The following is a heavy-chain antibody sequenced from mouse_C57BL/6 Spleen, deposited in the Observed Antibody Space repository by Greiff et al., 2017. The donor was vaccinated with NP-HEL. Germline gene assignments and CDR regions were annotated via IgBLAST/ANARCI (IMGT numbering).Heavy chain of an antibody. D-gene: IGHD2-4*01. J-gene: IGHJ4*01. CDR2: ILPGSGST. CDR3: ARRVYYDYDGGYAMDY. Sequence: QVQLQQSGAELMKPGASVKLSCKATGYTFTGYWIEWVKQRPGHGLEWIGEILPGSGSTNYNEKFKGKATFTADTSSNTAYMQLSSLTTEDSAIYYCARRVYYDYDGGYAMDYWGQGTSVTVSS. CDR1: GYTFTGYW. V-gene: IGHV1-9*01.